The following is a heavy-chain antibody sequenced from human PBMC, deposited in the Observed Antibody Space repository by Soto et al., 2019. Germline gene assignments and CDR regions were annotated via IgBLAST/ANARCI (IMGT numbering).Heavy chain of an antibody. CDR1: GYTFTGYY. Sequence: GASVKVSCKASGYTFTGYYMHWVRQAPGQGLEWMGWINPNSGGTNYAQKFQGWVTMTRDTSISTAYMELSRLRSDDTAVYYCARGFSGSWYEVSWFDPWGQGTLVTVSS. J-gene: IGHJ5*02. D-gene: IGHD6-13*01. V-gene: IGHV1-2*04. CDR3: ARGFSGSWYEVSWFDP. CDR2: INPNSGGT.